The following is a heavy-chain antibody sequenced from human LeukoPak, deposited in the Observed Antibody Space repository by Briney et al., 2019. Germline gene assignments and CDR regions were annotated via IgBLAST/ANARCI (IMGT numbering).Heavy chain of an antibody. CDR1: GFTFSDYY. J-gene: IGHJ4*02. CDR3: AREGTTLPQDY. D-gene: IGHD2-15*01. V-gene: IGHV3-11*01. Sequence: GGSLRLSCAASGFTFSDYYMNWIRQAPGKGLEWVSYISSSGSTIYYADSVKGRFIISRDNTKNSLYLQMNSLRAEDTAVYYCAREGTTLPQDYWGQGTLVTVSS. CDR2: ISSSGSTI.